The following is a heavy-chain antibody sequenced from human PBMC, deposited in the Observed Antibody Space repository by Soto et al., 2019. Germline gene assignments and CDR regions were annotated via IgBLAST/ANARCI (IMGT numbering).Heavy chain of an antibody. Sequence: QVQLVESGGGLVKPGGSLRLSCEASGLTFSDFYMSWVRQAPGKGLDWVSYIDPSGTTIGYADSVKGRITVSRDNAKNSLYLQMDSQRGEDTAVYYCVRGHHGLEIWGRGTTVTVSS. CDR1: GLTFSDFY. CDR2: IDPSGTTI. V-gene: IGHV3-11*01. CDR3: VRGHHGLEI. J-gene: IGHJ6*02.